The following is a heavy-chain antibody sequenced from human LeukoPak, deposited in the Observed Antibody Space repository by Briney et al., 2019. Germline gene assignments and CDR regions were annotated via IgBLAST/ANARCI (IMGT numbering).Heavy chain of an antibody. J-gene: IGHJ6*03. Sequence: SQTLSLTCTVAGGSISSGSYYWSWIRQPAGKGLEWIGRIYTSGSTNYNPSLKSRATISVDTSKNQFSLKLSSVTAADTAVYYCARGGPSTPEDYYMDVWGKGTTVTVSS. V-gene: IGHV4-61*02. CDR3: ARGGPSTPEDYYMDV. CDR1: GGSISSGSYY. D-gene: IGHD1-14*01. CDR2: IYTSGST.